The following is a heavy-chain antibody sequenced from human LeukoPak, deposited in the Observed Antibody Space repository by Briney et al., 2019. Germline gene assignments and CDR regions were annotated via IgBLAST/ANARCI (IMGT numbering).Heavy chain of an antibody. V-gene: IGHV1-2*02. CDR1: GYTFTGYY. D-gene: IGHD5-18*01. CDR2: INPNSGGT. J-gene: IGHJ4*02. CDR3: AKVQLWPRMAWFDY. Sequence: ASVKVSCKTSGYTFTGYYMHWVRQAPGQGLEWMGWINPNSGGTNYAQKFQGRVTMTRDTSISTAYMELSRLRSDDTAVYYCAKVQLWPRMAWFDYWGQGTLVTVSS.